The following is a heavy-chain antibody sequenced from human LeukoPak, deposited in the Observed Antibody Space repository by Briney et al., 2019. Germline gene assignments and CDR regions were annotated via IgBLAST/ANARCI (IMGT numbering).Heavy chain of an antibody. CDR3: ARDHLSSGSSPDYYYYYYMDV. D-gene: IGHD6-19*01. V-gene: IGHV3-74*01. Sequence: GGSLRLSCAASGFTFSSYWMHWVRQAPGKGRGWFSVINGDGSSTSYADSVKGRFTISRDNAKNTLYLQMNSLRAEDTAVYYCARDHLSSGSSPDYYYYYYMDVWGKGTTVTISS. CDR2: INGDGSST. J-gene: IGHJ6*03. CDR1: GFTFSSYW.